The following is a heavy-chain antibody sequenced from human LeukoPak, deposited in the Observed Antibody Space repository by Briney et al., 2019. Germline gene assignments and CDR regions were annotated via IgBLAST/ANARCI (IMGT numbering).Heavy chain of an antibody. J-gene: IGHJ6*02. D-gene: IGHD5-24*01. CDR3: ARDEGRDGYNYYYYYGMDV. V-gene: IGHV1-69*04. CDR2: IIPIFGIA. CDR1: GGTFSSYA. Sequence: ASVKVSCKASGGTFSSYAISWVRQAPGQGLEWMGRIIPIFGIANYAQKFQGRVTITADKSTSTAYMELSSLRSEGTAVYYCARDEGRDGYNYYYYYGMDVWGQGTTVTVSS.